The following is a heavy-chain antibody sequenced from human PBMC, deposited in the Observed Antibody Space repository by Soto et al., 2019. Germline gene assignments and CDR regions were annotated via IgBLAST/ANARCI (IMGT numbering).Heavy chain of an antibody. CDR2: VNNDGDNT. Sequence: GGSLILSCLASVFTLSNAWLHWVRRAPGKGLVWVTRVNNDGDNTAYADSVKGRFTISRDNARNILYMQMDSLRVEDTAIYYCARDEGGPDVWGQGTTVTVSS. CDR1: VFTLSNAW. J-gene: IGHJ6*02. V-gene: IGHV3-74*01. CDR3: ARDEGGPDV.